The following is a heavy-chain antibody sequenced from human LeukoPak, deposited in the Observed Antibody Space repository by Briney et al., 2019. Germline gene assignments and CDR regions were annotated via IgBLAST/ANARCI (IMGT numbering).Heavy chain of an antibody. J-gene: IGHJ4*02. CDR1: GGSFSGYD. D-gene: IGHD6-19*01. CDR2: INHSGST. Sequence: PSETLSLAFSVDGGSFSGYDWSWIRQPPGKGLEWSGEINHSGSTNYNPSLKSRVTISVDPPKNQFPLKLSSVTAADTAVYYCARGTAVAGIDYWGQGTLVTVSS. V-gene: IGHV4-34*01. CDR3: ARGTAVAGIDY.